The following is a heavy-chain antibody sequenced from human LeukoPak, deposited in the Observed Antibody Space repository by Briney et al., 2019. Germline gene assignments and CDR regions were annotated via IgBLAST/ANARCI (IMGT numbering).Heavy chain of an antibody. J-gene: IGHJ4*02. CDR2: INPNSGGT. CDR1: GYTFTGYY. V-gene: IGHV1-2*06. CDR3: AGRYCSSISCYLQFDY. D-gene: IGHD2-2*01. Sequence: ASVKVSCKASGYTFTGYYMHWVRQAPGQGLEWMGRINPNSGGTNYAQKFQGRVTMTRDTSISTAYMELSRLNSDDTAVYYCAGRYCSSISCYLQFDYWGQGTLVTVSS.